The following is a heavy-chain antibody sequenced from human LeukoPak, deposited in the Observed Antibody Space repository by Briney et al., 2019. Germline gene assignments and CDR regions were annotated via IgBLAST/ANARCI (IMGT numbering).Heavy chain of an antibody. CDR1: GFTFSSYG. V-gene: IGHV3-23*01. Sequence: GGTLRLSGAASGFTFSSYGMSWVRQAPGKGLEWVSAISGSGGSTYYADSVKGRFTISRDNSKNTLYLQMNSLRAEDTAVYYCAKGYYYDSSGYPDDAFDIWGQGTMVTVSS. J-gene: IGHJ3*02. D-gene: IGHD3-22*01. CDR3: AKGYYYDSSGYPDDAFDI. CDR2: ISGSGGST.